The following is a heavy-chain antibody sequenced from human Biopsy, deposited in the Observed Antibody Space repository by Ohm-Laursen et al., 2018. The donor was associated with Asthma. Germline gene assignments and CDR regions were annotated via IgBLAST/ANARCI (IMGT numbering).Heavy chain of an antibody. CDR1: GYTFTGYY. V-gene: IGHV1-2*06. J-gene: IGHJ5*01. CDR3: ARSLYSNSWQYVWFDS. CDR2: INPNSGGT. Sequence: ASVKVSCNASGYTFTGYYMHWVRQAPGQGLEWMGRINPNSGGTNYAQKFQGRVTMTRDTSISTAYMELSRLRSDDTAVYYCARSLYSNSWQYVWFDSWGQGTLVTVSS. D-gene: IGHD6-13*01.